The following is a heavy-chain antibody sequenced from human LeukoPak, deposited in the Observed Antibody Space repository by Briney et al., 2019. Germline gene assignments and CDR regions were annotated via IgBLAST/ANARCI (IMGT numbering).Heavy chain of an antibody. CDR3: TSERSSGHFDY. Sequence: GGSPRLSCAASGFTFDAYAMHWVRQAPGKGLEWVSGISWNSGSIGYADSVKGRFTISRDNAQNSLYLQMNSLRAEDTALYYCTSERSSGHFDYWGQGTLVTVSS. CDR1: GFTFDAYA. CDR2: ISWNSGSI. V-gene: IGHV3-9*01. J-gene: IGHJ4*02. D-gene: IGHD3-10*01.